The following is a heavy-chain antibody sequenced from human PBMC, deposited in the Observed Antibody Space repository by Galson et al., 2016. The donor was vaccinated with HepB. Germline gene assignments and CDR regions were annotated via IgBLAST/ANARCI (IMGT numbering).Heavy chain of an antibody. Sequence: SLRLSCAASGFTFTNYAMNWVRQAPGKGLEWVSGISANGGDTNYADSVKGRFTISRDNSKNTLYLQMNGLRAGDTAVYYCAGGRTGVYYYYGMDVWGQGATATVS. V-gene: IGHV3-23*01. CDR2: ISANGGDT. J-gene: IGHJ6*02. CDR3: AGGRTGVYYYYGMDV. CDR1: GFTFTNYA. D-gene: IGHD1-14*01.